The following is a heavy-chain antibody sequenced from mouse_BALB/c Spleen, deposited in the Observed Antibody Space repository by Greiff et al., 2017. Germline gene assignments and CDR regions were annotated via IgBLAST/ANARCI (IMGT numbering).Heavy chain of an antibody. CDR1: GYTFTDYE. D-gene: IGHD1-1*01. CDR3: TRCGSNPYYFDY. Sequence: LVESGAELVRPGASVTLSCKASGYTFTDYEMHWVKQTPVHGLEWIGAIDPETGGTAYNQKFKGKATLTADKSSSTAYMELRSLTSEDSAVYYCTRCGSNPYYFDYWGQGTTLTVSS. CDR2: IDPETGGT. V-gene: IGHV1-15*01. J-gene: IGHJ2*01.